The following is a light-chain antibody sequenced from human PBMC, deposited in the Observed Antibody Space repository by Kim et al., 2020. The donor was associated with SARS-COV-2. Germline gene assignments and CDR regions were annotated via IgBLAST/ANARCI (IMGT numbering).Light chain of an antibody. CDR3: QMYNRVPYT. J-gene: IGKJ2*01. V-gene: IGKV1-27*01. CDR1: QDMGHY. Sequence: ASVGDRVTVTCRARQDMGHYLAWYQQKPRTVPTSLIYAGTTLRSGVPSRFSGSVSGTYFTLTISSLQPEDVATYFCQMYNRVPYTFGQGTKREI. CDR2: AGT.